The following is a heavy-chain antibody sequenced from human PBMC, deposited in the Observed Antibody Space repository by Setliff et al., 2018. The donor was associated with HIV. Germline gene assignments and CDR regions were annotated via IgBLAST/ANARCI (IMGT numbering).Heavy chain of an antibody. CDR2: ISADGSDT. Sequence: GGSLRLSCAASGFTFSSYWIHWVRQAPGKGLVWVSRISADGSDTSYADSVKGRFTISRDNAMNTAYLQMNSLRGEDTAVYYCARDPRSRSLDYWGQGTLVTVSS. CDR3: ARDPRSRSLDY. J-gene: IGHJ4*02. V-gene: IGHV3-74*01. D-gene: IGHD3-10*01. CDR1: GFTFSSYW.